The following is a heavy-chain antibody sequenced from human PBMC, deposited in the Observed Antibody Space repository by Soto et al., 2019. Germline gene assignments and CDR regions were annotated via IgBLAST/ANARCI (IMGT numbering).Heavy chain of an antibody. D-gene: IGHD5-12*01. V-gene: IGHV3-73*02. Sequence: EVQLVESGGGLVQPGGSLKLSCAASGFTFSGSAMHWVRQASGKGLEWVGRSRSKANSYATAYAASVKGRFTISRDDSKNTAYLQMNSLKTEDTAVYYCTRFEMATIRGAFDIWGQGTMVTVSS. J-gene: IGHJ3*02. CDR3: TRFEMATIRGAFDI. CDR1: GFTFSGSA. CDR2: SRSKANSYAT.